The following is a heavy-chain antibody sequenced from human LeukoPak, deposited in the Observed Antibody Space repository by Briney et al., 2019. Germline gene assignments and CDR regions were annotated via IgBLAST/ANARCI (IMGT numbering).Heavy chain of an antibody. Sequence: GASVKVSCKASGYTFTSYGISWVRQAPGQGLEWMGWISAYNGNTNYAQKLQGRITMTRNTSITTAYMELRSLRSEDTAVYMSTSNWGSVIFDCWGQGTLVTVSS. CDR1: GYTFTSYG. CDR2: ISAYNGNT. V-gene: IGHV1-18*01. D-gene: IGHD7-27*01. J-gene: IGHJ4*02. CDR3: TSNWGSVIFDC.